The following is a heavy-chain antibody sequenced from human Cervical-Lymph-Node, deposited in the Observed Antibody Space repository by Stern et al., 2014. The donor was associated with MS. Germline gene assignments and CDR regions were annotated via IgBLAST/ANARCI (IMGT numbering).Heavy chain of an antibody. CDR3: ARDLGIAAIFDY. Sequence: QVQLGQSGAEVKKPGASVKVSCQSSGYSFTNHYMHWVRQAPGQGLEWMGILNPSGGATSYAQKFQGRINMTRDTSTNTVYMELSSLRSTDTAVYYCARDLGIAAIFDYWGQGTRVTVSS. CDR1: GYSFTNHY. J-gene: IGHJ4*02. CDR2: LNPSGGAT. D-gene: IGHD6-13*01. V-gene: IGHV1-46*01.